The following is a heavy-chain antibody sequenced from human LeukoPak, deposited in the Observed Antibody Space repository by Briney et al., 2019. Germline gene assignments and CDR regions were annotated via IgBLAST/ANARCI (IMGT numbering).Heavy chain of an antibody. J-gene: IGHJ4*02. CDR1: GFTFSSYG. D-gene: IGHD2-2*01. V-gene: IGHV3-30*03. CDR3: AREGGYCSSTTCYFDS. CDR2: ISYDGSNK. Sequence: PGGSLRLSCAASGFTFSSYGMHWVRQAPGKGLEWVAVISYDGSNKYYADSVKGRFTISRDNSKNTLYLQMNSLRVEDTAVYYCAREGGYCSSTTCYFDSWGQGTLVTVSS.